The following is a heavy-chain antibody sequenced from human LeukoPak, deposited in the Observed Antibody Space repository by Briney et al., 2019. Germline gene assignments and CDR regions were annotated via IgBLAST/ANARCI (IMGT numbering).Heavy chain of an antibody. CDR3: AGGNSYYDSSGAFDY. J-gene: IGHJ4*02. CDR1: GGSIRSSYYY. Sequence: SETLSLTCTVSGGSIRSSYYYWGWIRQPPGKGLEWIGSIYDSGSTYYNPSLKSRVTISVDTSKNQFSLKLNSVTAADTAVYYCAGGNSYYDSSGAFDYWGQGTLVTVSS. CDR2: IYDSGST. D-gene: IGHD3-22*01. V-gene: IGHV4-39*07.